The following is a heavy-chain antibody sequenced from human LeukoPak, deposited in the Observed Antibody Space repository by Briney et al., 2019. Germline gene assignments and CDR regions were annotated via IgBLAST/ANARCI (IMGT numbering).Heavy chain of an antibody. V-gene: IGHV4-34*01. Sequence: TSETLSLTCAVYGGSFSGYYWSWIRQPPGKGLEWIGEINHSGSTNYNPSLKSRVTISVDTSKNQFSLKLSSVTAADTAVYYCASVPYGDYARLDAFDIWGQGTMVTVSS. CDR1: GGSFSGYY. CDR3: ASVPYGDYARLDAFDI. J-gene: IGHJ3*02. D-gene: IGHD4-17*01. CDR2: INHSGST.